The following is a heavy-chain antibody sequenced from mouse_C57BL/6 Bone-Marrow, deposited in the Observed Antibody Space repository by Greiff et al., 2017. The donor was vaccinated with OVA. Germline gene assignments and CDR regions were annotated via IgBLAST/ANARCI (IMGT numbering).Heavy chain of an antibody. CDR1: GYTFTDYE. CDR2: IDPETGGT. Sequence: QVQLQHSGAELVRPGASVTLSCKASGYTFTDYEMHWVKQTPVHGLEWIGAIDPETGGTAYNQKFKGKAILTADKSSSTAYMELRSLTSEDSAVYYCTRNGPITTVVATDFDVWGTGTTVTVSS. V-gene: IGHV1-15*01. D-gene: IGHD1-1*01. CDR3: TRNGPITTVVATDFDV. J-gene: IGHJ1*03.